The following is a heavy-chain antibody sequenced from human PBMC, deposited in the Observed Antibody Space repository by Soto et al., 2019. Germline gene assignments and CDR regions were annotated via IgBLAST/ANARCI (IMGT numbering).Heavy chain of an antibody. Sequence: SETLSLTCTVSGGSISSSSYYWGWIRQPPGKGLEWIGSIYYSGSTYYNPSLKSRVTISVDTSKNQFSLKLSSVTAADTAVYYCARGEERDYYDSSGYFQFDYWGQGTLVTVS. V-gene: IGHV4-39*07. D-gene: IGHD3-22*01. CDR2: IYYSGST. CDR3: ARGEERDYYDSSGYFQFDY. J-gene: IGHJ4*02. CDR1: GGSISSSSYY.